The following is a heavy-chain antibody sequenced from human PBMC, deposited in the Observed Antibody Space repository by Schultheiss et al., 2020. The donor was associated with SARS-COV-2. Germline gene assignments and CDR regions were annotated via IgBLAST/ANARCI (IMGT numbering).Heavy chain of an antibody. D-gene: IGHD3-10*01. J-gene: IGHJ6*02. V-gene: IGHV3-21*01. CDR1: GFTFSSYG. CDR2: ISSSSSYI. CDR3: ARSWFGEVLYYGMDV. Sequence: GSLRLSCAASGFTFSSYGMHWVRQAPGKGLEWVSSISSSSSYIYYADSVKGRFTISRDNTKKSMYLQMNSLRAEDTAVYYCARSWFGEVLYYGMDVWGQGTTVTVSS.